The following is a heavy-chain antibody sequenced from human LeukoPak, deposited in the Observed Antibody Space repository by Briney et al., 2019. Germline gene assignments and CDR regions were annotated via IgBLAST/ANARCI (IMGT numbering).Heavy chain of an antibody. D-gene: IGHD3-10*01. CDR2: INPNSGGT. CDR1: GYTFTGYY. V-gene: IGHV1-2*02. CDR3: AREMGSGSYYRNWYFDL. J-gene: IGHJ2*01. Sequence: ASVKVSCKASGYTFTGYYIHWVRQAPGQGLEWMGWINPNSGGTNYAQKFQGSVTMTRDTPINTAYMELSSLRSDDTAVYYCAREMGSGSYYRNWYFDLWGRGTLVTVSS.